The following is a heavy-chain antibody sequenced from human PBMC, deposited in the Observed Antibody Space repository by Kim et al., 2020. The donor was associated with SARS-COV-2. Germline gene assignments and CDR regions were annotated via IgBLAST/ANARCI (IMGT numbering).Heavy chain of an antibody. Sequence: YPGSVKVRFTISRETAKNSLYLQMNNLRAGDTAVYYCARGRIAVAGTIDYWGQGTLVTVSS. J-gene: IGHJ4*02. D-gene: IGHD6-19*01. V-gene: IGHV3-13*01. CDR3: ARGRIAVAGTIDY.